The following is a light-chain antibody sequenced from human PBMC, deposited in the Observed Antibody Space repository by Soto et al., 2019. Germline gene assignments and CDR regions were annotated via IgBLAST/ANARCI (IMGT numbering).Light chain of an antibody. CDR3: QAWGTPVV. Sequence: QPVLTQSPSASAFLGASGKLTFALSSGRTNYAIAWHQQQPNQRPRFLMTLNSDGSLTQGDGIPDRFSGSNSGAERYLTISRLQSEDEADYSCQAWGTPVVFGGGTKLTVL. CDR1: SGRTNYA. V-gene: IGLV4-69*01. J-gene: IGLJ2*01. CDR2: LNSDGSL.